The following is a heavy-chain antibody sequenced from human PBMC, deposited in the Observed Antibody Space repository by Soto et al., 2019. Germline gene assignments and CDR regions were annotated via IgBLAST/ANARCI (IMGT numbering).Heavy chain of an antibody. Sequence: ASVKVSCKASGYTFTGYYMHWVRQAPGQGLEWMGWINPNSGGTNYAQKFQGWVTMTRDTSISTAYTELSRLRSDDTAVYYCAREARAVAGTNDAFDIWGQGTMVTV. J-gene: IGHJ3*02. D-gene: IGHD6-19*01. CDR3: AREARAVAGTNDAFDI. CDR1: GYTFTGYY. V-gene: IGHV1-2*04. CDR2: INPNSGGT.